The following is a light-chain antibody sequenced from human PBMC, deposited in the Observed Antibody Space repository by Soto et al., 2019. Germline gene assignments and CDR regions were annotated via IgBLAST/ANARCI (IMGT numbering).Light chain of an antibody. J-gene: IGLJ1*01. CDR2: DVS. V-gene: IGLV2-14*03. CDR3: ISYASINTYV. Sequence: QSALTQPASVSGSPGQSITISCTGTSSDVGGYDYVSWYQHHPGKAPKLMIYDVSNRPSGVSNRFSGSKSGNTASLTISGLQAEDEADYYCISYASINTYVFGTG. CDR1: SSDVGGYDY.